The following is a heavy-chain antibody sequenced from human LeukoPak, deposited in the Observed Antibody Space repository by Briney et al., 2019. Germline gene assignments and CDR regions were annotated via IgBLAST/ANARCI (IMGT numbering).Heavy chain of an antibody. D-gene: IGHD1-1*01. CDR2: ISSSSSYI. Sequence: GGSLRLSCAASGFTFSSYSMNWVRQAPGEGLEWVSSISSSSSYIYYADSVKGRFTISRDNAKNSLYLQMNSLRAEDTAVYYCARGASNAPTDYWGQGTLVTVSS. J-gene: IGHJ4*02. V-gene: IGHV3-21*01. CDR1: GFTFSSYS. CDR3: ARGASNAPTDY.